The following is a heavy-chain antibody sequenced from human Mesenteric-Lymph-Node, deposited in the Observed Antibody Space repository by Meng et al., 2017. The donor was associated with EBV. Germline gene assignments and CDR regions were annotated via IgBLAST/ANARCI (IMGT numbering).Heavy chain of an antibody. J-gene: IGHJ4*02. CDR3: ARVGRLLFHFDY. CDR2: IYHSGST. V-gene: IGHV4-4*02. CDR1: GGSINSGSYY. D-gene: IGHD2-21*01. Sequence: QVQLQESGPGLVKPSGXLSLTCTVSGGSINSGSYYWSWIRQPPGKGLEWIGEIYHSGSTNYNPSLKSRVTISVDKSKNQFSLKLSSVTAADTAVYYCARVGRLLFHFDYWGQGTLVTVSS.